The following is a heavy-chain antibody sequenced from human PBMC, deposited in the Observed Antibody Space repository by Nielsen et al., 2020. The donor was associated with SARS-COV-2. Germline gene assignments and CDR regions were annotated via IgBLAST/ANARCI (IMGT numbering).Heavy chain of an antibody. V-gene: IGHV1-69*13. Sequence: SVKVSCKASGGTFSSYAISWVRQAPGQGLEWMGGIIPIFGTANYAQKFQGRVTITADESTSTAYMELSSLRSDDTAMYYCARGLAIGATPLNPWGQGTLVTVSS. CDR2: IIPIFGTA. CDR1: GGTFSSYA. CDR3: ARGLAIGATPLNP. J-gene: IGHJ5*02. D-gene: IGHD2-15*01.